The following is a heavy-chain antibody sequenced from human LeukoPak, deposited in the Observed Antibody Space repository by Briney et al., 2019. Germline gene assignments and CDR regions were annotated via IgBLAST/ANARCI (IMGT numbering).Heavy chain of an antibody. Sequence: SVKGSRKASGGTFSSYAISWVRQAPGQGLELMGGIIPIFGTANYAQKLQGRVTITADESTSTAYMELSSLRSEDTAAYYCARRNPSISYGGNAPTGWFNPWGQGTLVTVSS. V-gene: IGHV1-69*01. D-gene: IGHD4-23*01. CDR3: ARRNPSISYGGNAPTGWFNP. J-gene: IGHJ5*02. CDR1: GGTFSSYA. CDR2: IIPIFGTA.